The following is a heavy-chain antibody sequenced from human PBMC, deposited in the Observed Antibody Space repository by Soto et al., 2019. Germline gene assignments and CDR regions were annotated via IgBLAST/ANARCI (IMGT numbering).Heavy chain of an antibody. D-gene: IGHD2-2*01. J-gene: IGHJ5*02. Sequence: QVQLQQWGAGLLKPSETLSLTCAVYGGSFSGYYWSWIRQPPGKGLEWIGEINHSGSTNYNPSLKSRVTISVDTSKNQFSLKLSSVTAADTAVYYCARNLGYCSSTSCYRDNWFDPWGQGTLVTVSS. V-gene: IGHV4-34*01. CDR1: GGSFSGYY. CDR2: INHSGST. CDR3: ARNLGYCSSTSCYRDNWFDP.